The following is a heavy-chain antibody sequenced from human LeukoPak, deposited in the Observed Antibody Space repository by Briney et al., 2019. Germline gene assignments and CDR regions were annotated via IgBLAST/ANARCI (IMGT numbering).Heavy chain of an antibody. J-gene: IGHJ6*02. CDR3: ARWYCGGGSCYSYYYGMDV. V-gene: IGHV1-18*01. D-gene: IGHD2-15*01. Sequence: ASVKVSCKASGYTFTSYGISWVRQAPGQGLEWMGWISAYNGNTKYVQKLQGRVTMTTDSSTSTAYMEPRSLTSDDTAVYYCARWYCGGGSCYSYYYGMDVWGQGTTVTVSS. CDR1: GYTFTSYG. CDR2: ISAYNGNT.